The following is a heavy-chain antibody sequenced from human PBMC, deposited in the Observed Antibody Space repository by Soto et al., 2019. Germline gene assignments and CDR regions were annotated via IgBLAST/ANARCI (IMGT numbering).Heavy chain of an antibody. CDR2: ISGSGGST. CDR1: GFTFSSYA. V-gene: IGHV3-23*01. J-gene: IGHJ4*02. Sequence: QPGGSLRLSCAASGFTFSSYAMSWVRQAPGKGLEWVSAISGSGGSTYYADSVKGRFTISRDNSKNTLYLQMNSLRAEDTAVYYCAKDFSEGRYSYGYYFDYWGQGTLVTVSS. D-gene: IGHD5-18*01. CDR3: AKDFSEGRYSYGYYFDY.